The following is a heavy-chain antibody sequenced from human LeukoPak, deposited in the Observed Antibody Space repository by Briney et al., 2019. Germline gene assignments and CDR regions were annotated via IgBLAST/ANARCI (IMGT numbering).Heavy chain of an antibody. D-gene: IGHD6-19*01. J-gene: IGHJ4*02. CDR2: INHSGST. Sequence: SETLSLTCAVYGGSFSGYYWSWIRQPPGKGLEWIGEINHSGSTNYNPSLKSRVTISVDTSKNQLSLKLSSVTAADTAVYYCARAPGYSSGWYGARGTSRYFDYWGQGTLVTVSS. V-gene: IGHV4-34*01. CDR3: ARAPGYSSGWYGARGTSRYFDY. CDR1: GGSFSGYY.